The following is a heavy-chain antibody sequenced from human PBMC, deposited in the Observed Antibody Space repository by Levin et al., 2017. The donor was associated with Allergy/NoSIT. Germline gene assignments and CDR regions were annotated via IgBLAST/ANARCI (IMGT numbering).Heavy chain of an antibody. D-gene: IGHD3-10*01. CDR2: ISYDGSNK. CDR1: GFTFSSYG. CDR3: ATNTMVRGVITSIFDY. V-gene: IGHV3-30*03. Sequence: GESLKISCAASGFTFSSYGMHWVRQAPGKGLEWVAVISYDGSNKYYADSVKGRFTISRDNSKNTLYLQMNSLRAEDTAVYYCATNTMVRGVITSIFDYWGQGTLVTVSS. J-gene: IGHJ4*02.